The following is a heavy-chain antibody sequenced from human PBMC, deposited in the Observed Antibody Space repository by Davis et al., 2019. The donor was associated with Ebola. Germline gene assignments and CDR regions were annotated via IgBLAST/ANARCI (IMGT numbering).Heavy chain of an antibody. Sequence: GGSLRLSCAASGFSFSSTWMHWVRQAPGKGLEWFSAISGSGGTTYYADSVKGRFTISRDNSKNTLYLQMNSLRAEDTAVYYCAKGTTPDPWGQGTLVTVSS. CDR2: ISGSGGTT. J-gene: IGHJ5*02. CDR1: GFSFSSTW. CDR3: AKGTTPDP. V-gene: IGHV3-23*01. D-gene: IGHD4-11*01.